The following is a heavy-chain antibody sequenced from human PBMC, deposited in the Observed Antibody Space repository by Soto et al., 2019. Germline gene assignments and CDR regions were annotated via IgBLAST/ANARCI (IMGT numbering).Heavy chain of an antibody. CDR3: ARGPMTTVTTTADYYYYGMDV. CDR1: GGSISSYC. J-gene: IGHJ6*02. D-gene: IGHD4-4*01. Sequence: SETLSLTCTVSGGSISSYCWSWLRQPAGKGLEWIGRIYTSGSTNYNPSLKSRVTMSVDTSKNQFSLKLSSVTAADTAVYYCARGPMTTVTTTADYYYYGMDVWGQGTTVTDSS. V-gene: IGHV4-4*07. CDR2: IYTSGST.